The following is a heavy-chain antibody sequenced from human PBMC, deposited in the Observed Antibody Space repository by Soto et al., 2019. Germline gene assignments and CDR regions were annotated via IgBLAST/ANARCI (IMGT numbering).Heavy chain of an antibody. D-gene: IGHD3-22*01. V-gene: IGHV5-51*01. J-gene: IGHJ4*02. CDR2: IYPGDSDT. CDR1: GYSFTSYW. Sequence: GESLKISCKGSGYSFTSYWIGWVRQMPGKGLEWMGIIYPGDSDTRYSPSFQGQVTISTDKSISTAYLQWSSLKASDTAIYYCARLLYYDSSGHEYYFDYWGQGTLVTVSS. CDR3: ARLLYYDSSGHEYYFDY.